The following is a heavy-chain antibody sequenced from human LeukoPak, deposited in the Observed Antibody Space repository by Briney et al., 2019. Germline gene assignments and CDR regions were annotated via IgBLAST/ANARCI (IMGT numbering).Heavy chain of an antibody. Sequence: SQTLSLTCAISGDSVSSNSAAWNWIRQSPSRGLEWLGRTYYRSKWYNDYALSVKSRITINPDASKNQFSLQLISVAPADAAVYSCARNVWVNSGDSLDMWGQGTMVTASS. V-gene: IGHV6-1*01. CDR1: GDSVSSNSAA. CDR3: ARNVWVNSGDSLDM. J-gene: IGHJ3*02. CDR2: TYYRSKWYN. D-gene: IGHD1-26*01.